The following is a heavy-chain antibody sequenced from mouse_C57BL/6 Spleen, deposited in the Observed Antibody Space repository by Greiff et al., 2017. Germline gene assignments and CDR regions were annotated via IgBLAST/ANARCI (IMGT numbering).Heavy chain of an antibody. CDR1: GYAFSSSW. CDR3: ASSQALYGSSYFDY. J-gene: IGHJ2*01. D-gene: IGHD1-1*01. V-gene: IGHV1-82*01. Sequence: LVESGPELVKPGASVKISCKASGYAFSSSWMNWVKQRPGKGLEWIGRIYPGDGDTNYNGKFKGKATLTADKSSSTAYMQLSSLTSEDSAVYFCASSQALYGSSYFDYWGQGTTLTVSS. CDR2: IYPGDGDT.